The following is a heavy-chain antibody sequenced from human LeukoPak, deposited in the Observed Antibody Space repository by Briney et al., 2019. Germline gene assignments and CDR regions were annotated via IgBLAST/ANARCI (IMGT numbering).Heavy chain of an antibody. V-gene: IGHV1-8*01. D-gene: IGHD3-10*01. CDR1: RYTFTRYD. Sequence: ASVTVSFKSSRYTFTRYDINWVREAAGQGLAWMGLMNPNTGRTGYAQKFQGRITMTRDTSINTAYMDVTNLRSEDTAIYYCARLSQTPDYYTLGGYYYLGYWGQGTPVTVSS. J-gene: IGHJ4*02. CDR3: ARLSQTPDYYTLGGYYYLGY. CDR2: MNPNTGRT.